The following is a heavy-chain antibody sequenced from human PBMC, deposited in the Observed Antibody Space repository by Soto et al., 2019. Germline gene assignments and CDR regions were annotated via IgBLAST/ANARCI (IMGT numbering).Heavy chain of an antibody. CDR3: ARGPTVRYYYYGLDV. V-gene: IGHV4-59*01. Sequence: SETLSITCTVSGGSFSSYYWSWVRQPPGKGLEWVGYIYYSGSSNYNPSLKSRVTISVDTSKNQFSLNLSSVTAADTAVYYCARGPTVRYYYYGLDVWGPGTTVTVSS. J-gene: IGHJ6*02. CDR2: IYYSGSS. CDR1: GGSFSSYY. D-gene: IGHD4-4*01.